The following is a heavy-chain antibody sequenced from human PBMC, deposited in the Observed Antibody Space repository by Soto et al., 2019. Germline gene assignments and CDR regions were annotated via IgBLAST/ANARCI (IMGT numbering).Heavy chain of an antibody. D-gene: IGHD6-19*01. Sequence: ETLSLTCTVSGGSISSYYWSWIRQPPGKGLEWIGYIYYSGSTNYNPSLKSRVTISVDTSKNQFSLRLSSVTAADTAVYYCSRKAVSGPITGFDYWGQGALVTVSS. CDR2: IYYSGST. CDR3: SRKAVSGPITGFDY. V-gene: IGHV4-59*08. J-gene: IGHJ4*02. CDR1: GGSISSYY.